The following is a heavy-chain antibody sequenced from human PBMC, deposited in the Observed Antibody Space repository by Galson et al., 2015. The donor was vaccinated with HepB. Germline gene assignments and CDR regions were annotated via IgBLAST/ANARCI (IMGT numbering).Heavy chain of an antibody. CDR1: GFTFSSYG. CDR2: ISYDGSNK. Sequence: SLRLSCAASGFTFSSYGMHWVRQAPGKGLEWVAVISYDGSNKYYADSVKGRFTISRDNAKNSLYLQMNSLRAEDTAVYYCARGESGYSGYDHDAFDIWGQGTMVTVSS. V-gene: IGHV3-30*03. D-gene: IGHD5-12*01. J-gene: IGHJ3*02. CDR3: ARGESGYSGYDHDAFDI.